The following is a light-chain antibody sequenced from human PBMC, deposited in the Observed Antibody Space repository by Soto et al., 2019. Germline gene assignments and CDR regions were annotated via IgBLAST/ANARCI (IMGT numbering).Light chain of an antibody. CDR3: QQYTNWPIT. J-gene: IGKJ5*01. CDR1: QDISSY. V-gene: IGKV1-8*01. Sequence: AIRMTQSPSSFSASTGDRVTITCRASQDISSYLAWYQQKVGKAPKLLIYAAATLQRGAPSRFSGSGSGTDFTLTISRLQSEDFAVYYCQQYTNWPITFGQGTRLEIK. CDR2: AAA.